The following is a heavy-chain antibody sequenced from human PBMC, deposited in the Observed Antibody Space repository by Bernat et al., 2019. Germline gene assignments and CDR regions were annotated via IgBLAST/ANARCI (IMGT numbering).Heavy chain of an antibody. Sequence: QVQLQQWGAGLLKPSETLSLTCAVYGGSFSGYYWSWIRQPPGKGLEWIGEINHSGSTNYNPSLKSRVTISVDTSKNQFSLKLSSVTAADTAVYYCARAPIYYDFWSGYYTHYYMDVWGKGTTVTVSS. J-gene: IGHJ6*03. CDR1: GGSFSGYY. CDR2: INHSGST. D-gene: IGHD3-3*01. CDR3: ARAPIYYDFWSGYYTHYYMDV. V-gene: IGHV4-34*01.